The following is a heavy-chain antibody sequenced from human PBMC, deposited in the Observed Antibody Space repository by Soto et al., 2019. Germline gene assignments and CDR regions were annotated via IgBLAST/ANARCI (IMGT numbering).Heavy chain of an antibody. J-gene: IGHJ5*02. V-gene: IGHV5-51*01. CDR1: GYSFTSYW. Sequence: PGESLKISCKGSGYSFTSYWIGWVRQMPGKGLEWMGIIYPGDSDTRYSPSFQGQVTISADKSISTAYLQWSSLKASDTAMYYCARFTDFPVPSYNWFDPWGQGTLVTVSS. D-gene: IGHD2-2*01. CDR2: IYPGDSDT. CDR3: ARFTDFPVPSYNWFDP.